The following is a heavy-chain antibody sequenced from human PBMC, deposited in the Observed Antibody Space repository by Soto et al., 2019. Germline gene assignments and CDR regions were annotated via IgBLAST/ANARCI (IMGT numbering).Heavy chain of an antibody. CDR1: GYTFASYA. CDR3: ARDPPPPDY. Sequence: QVQLVQSGAEVKKPGASVKVSCKASGYTFASYAINWMRQAPGQGLEWMGWISAYNGNTNYAQKLQGRVTMTTDTFTSTAYMELRSLRSDYTAVYYCARDPPPPDYWGQGTLVTVSS. V-gene: IGHV1-18*01. CDR2: ISAYNGNT. J-gene: IGHJ4*02.